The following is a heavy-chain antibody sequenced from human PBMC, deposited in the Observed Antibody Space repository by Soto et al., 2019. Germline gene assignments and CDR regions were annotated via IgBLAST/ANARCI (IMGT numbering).Heavy chain of an antibody. J-gene: IGHJ4*02. CDR2: IYYSGST. CDR3: ARETYYYGSGSQYFDY. CDR1: GGSVSSGSYY. D-gene: IGHD3-10*01. V-gene: IGHV4-61*01. Sequence: QVQLQESGPGLVKPSETLSLTCTVSGGSVSSGSYYWSWIRQPPGKGLEWIGYIYYSGSTNYNPSLKSRVTISVDTSKNQFSLKLSSVTAADTAVYYCARETYYYGSGSQYFDYWGQGTLVTVSS.